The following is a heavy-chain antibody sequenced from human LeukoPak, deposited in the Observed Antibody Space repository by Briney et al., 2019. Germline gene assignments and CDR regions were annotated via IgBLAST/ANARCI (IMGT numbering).Heavy chain of an antibody. V-gene: IGHV3-48*01. CDR3: ARAYIVVVVAATYMDV. CDR1: GFIFSSYS. D-gene: IGHD2-15*01. J-gene: IGHJ6*03. CDR2: ISSSSPI. Sequence: GGSLRLSCVASGFIFSSYSMNWVRQAPGKGLEWVSYISSSSPIYYADSVKGRFTISRDNARNSLYLQMNSLRAEDTAVYYCARAYIVVVVAATYMDVWGKGTTVTVSS.